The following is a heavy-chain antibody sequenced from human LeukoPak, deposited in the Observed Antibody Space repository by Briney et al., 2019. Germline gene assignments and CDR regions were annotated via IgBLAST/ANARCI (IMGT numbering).Heavy chain of an antibody. CDR2: IYYSGST. Sequence: PSQTLSLTCTVSAGSISSGGYYWSWIRQHPGKGLEWIGYIYYSGSTYYNPSLKSRVTISVDTSKNQFSLKLSSVTAADTAVYYCARGIMITFGGVIAYLYYFDYWGQGTLVTVSS. J-gene: IGHJ4*02. CDR1: AGSISSGGYY. V-gene: IGHV4-31*03. CDR3: ARGIMITFGGVIAYLYYFDY. D-gene: IGHD3-16*02.